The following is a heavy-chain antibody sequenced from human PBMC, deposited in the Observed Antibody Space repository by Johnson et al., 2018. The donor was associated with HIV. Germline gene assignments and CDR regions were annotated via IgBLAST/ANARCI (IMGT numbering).Heavy chain of an antibody. V-gene: IGHV3-NL1*01. CDR2: INWNGGST. J-gene: IGHJ3*02. Sequence: QVQLVESGGGVVQPGGSLRLSCAASGFTFSSYWMHWVRQAPGKGLEWVSGINWNGGSTGYADSVKGRITISRDNSKNTLYLQMNSLRAEDTAVYYCAKGDYFDTRAAFDIWGQGTVVIVSS. D-gene: IGHD3-22*01. CDR3: AKGDYFDTRAAFDI. CDR1: GFTFSSYW.